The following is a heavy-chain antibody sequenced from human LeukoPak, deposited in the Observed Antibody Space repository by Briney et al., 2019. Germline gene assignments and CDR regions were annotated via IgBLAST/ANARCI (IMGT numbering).Heavy chain of an antibody. J-gene: IGHJ5*02. V-gene: IGHV2-5*02. CDR1: GFSLSTSGVG. Sequence: SGPTLVNPTQTLTLTCTFSGFSLSTSGVGVGWIRQPPGKALEWLALIYWDDDKRYSPSLKSRLTITKDTSKNQVVLTMTNMDPVDTATYYCVHRSHYYGSGSYYNNWFDPWDQGTLVTVSS. D-gene: IGHD3-10*01. CDR2: IYWDDDK. CDR3: VHRSHYYGSGSYYNNWFDP.